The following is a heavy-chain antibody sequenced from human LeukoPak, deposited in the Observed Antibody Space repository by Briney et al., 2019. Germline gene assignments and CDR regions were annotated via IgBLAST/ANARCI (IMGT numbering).Heavy chain of an antibody. J-gene: IGHJ4*02. CDR3: AKGYSYGYYYFDY. D-gene: IGHD5-18*01. V-gene: IGHV3-66*01. CDR1: GFTVSSNY. CDR2: IYSGGST. Sequence: PGGSLRLSCAASGFTVSSNYMSWVRQAPGKGLEWVSVIYSGGSTYYADSVKGRFTISRDNSKNTLYLQMNSLRAEDTAVYYCAKGYSYGYYYFDYWGQGTLVTVSS.